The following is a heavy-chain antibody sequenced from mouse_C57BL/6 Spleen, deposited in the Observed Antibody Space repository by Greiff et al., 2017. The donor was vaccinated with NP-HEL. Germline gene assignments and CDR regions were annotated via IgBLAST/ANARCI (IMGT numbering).Heavy chain of an antibody. CDR3: AREHSNYVEYFDY. CDR2: ISYDGSN. D-gene: IGHD2-5*01. CDR1: GYSITSGYY. J-gene: IGHJ2*01. Sequence: VQLQESGPGLVKPSQSLSLTCSVTGYSITSGYYWNWIRQFPGNKLEWMGYISYDGSNNYNPSLKNRISITRDTSKNQFFLKLNSVTTEDTATYYCAREHSNYVEYFDYWGQGTTLTVSS. V-gene: IGHV3-6*01.